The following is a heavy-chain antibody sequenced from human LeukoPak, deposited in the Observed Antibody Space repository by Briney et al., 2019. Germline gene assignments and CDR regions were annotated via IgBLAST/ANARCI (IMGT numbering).Heavy chain of an antibody. V-gene: IGHV4-59*08. D-gene: IGHD3-22*01. CDR3: ARGPYKYDGSGAFDI. CDR2: IYYSGST. J-gene: IGHJ3*02. Sequence: SETLSLTCTVSGGSISSYYWSWIRQPPGKGLEWIGYIYYSGSTNYNHSLKSRVTISVDTSKNHFSLKLTSVTAADTAVYYCARGPYKYDGSGAFDIWGQGTMVTVSS. CDR1: GGSISSYY.